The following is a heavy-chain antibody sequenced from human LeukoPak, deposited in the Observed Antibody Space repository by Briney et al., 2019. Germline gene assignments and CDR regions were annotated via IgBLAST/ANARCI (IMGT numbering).Heavy chain of an antibody. CDR2: INPNTDDT. V-gene: IGHV1-2*02. Sequence: GSVKVSCTASGYNFDGYYIHWVRQAPGQGLEWMARINPNTDDTHFAQKFQDRVTLSRDNSISTAYLELRSLRYDDTAVYYCARGEGIVGSTGLSYWGQGTLVSVSS. CDR1: GYNFDGYY. CDR3: ARGEGIVGSTGLSY. J-gene: IGHJ4*02. D-gene: IGHD1-26*01.